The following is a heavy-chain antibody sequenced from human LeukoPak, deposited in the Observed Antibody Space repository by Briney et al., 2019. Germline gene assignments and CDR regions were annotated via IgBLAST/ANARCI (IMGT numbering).Heavy chain of an antibody. D-gene: IGHD3-22*01. Sequence: PGGSLRLSCAASGFTFSSYWISWVRQAPGKGLEWVANIKQDGSEKYYVDSVKGRFTISRDNAKNSLYLQMNSLRAEDTAVYYCARLKYYYDSSGSRAEYFQHWGQGTLVTASS. CDR3: ARLKYYYDSSGSRAEYFQH. V-gene: IGHV3-7*03. CDR1: GFTFSSYW. CDR2: IKQDGSEK. J-gene: IGHJ1*01.